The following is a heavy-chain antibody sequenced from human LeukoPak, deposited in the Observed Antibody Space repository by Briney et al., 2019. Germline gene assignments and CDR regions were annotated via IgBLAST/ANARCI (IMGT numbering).Heavy chain of an antibody. V-gene: IGHV3-53*01. CDR3: ARDTPPRSGYAWGGYYYYGMDV. D-gene: IGHD5-12*01. CDR1: GFTFSSYW. J-gene: IGHJ6*02. Sequence: GGSLRLSCAASGFTFSSYWMSWVRQAPGKGLEWVSVIYSGGSTYYADSVKGRFTISRDNSKNTLYLQMNSLRAEDTAVYYCARDTPPRSGYAWGGYYYYGMDVWGQGTTVTVSS. CDR2: IYSGGST.